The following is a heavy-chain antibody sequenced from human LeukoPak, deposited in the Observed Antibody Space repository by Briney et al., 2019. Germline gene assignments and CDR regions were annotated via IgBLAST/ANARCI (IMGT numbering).Heavy chain of an antibody. CDR1: GGSFSGYY. D-gene: IGHD1-26*01. CDR2: INHSGST. V-gene: IGHV4-34*01. CDR3: ARGVVGATKNFDY. Sequence: SETLSLTCAVYGGSFSGYYWSWIRHPPGKGLEWIGEINHSGSTNYNPSLKSRVTISVDTSKNQFSLKLSSVTAADTAVYYCARGVVGATKNFDYWGQGTLVTVSS. J-gene: IGHJ4*02.